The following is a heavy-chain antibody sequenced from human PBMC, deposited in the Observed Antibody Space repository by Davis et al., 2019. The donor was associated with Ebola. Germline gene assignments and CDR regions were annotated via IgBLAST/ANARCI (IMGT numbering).Heavy chain of an antibody. V-gene: IGHV1-8*02. J-gene: IGHJ4*02. CDR1: GYTFTSYY. D-gene: IGHD3-9*01. CDR3: ARSHSDWLLPFDY. CDR2: MNPNSGNT. Sequence: AASVKVSCKASGYTFTSYYMHWVRQATGQGLEWMGWMNPNSGNTGYEQRLQGRLSMTRNTSINTAYMELSSLRSEDTAVYYCARSHSDWLLPFDYWGQGTLATVSS.